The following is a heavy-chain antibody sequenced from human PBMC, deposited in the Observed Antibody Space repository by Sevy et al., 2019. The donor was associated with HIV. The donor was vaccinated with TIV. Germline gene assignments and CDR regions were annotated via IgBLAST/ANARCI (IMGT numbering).Heavy chain of an antibody. CDR1: GYSFTTYW. D-gene: IGHD2-15*01. J-gene: IGHJ4*02. Sequence: GESLKISCKGSGYSFTTYWIGWVRQMPGKGLEWMGIIYPGDSDTTYSPSFQGQVTISADKSISTAYLQWSSLKASDTAMYYCARHRRGVSSVGYYFDYWGQGTLVTVSS. V-gene: IGHV5-51*01. CDR2: IYPGDSDT. CDR3: ARHRRGVSSVGYYFDY.